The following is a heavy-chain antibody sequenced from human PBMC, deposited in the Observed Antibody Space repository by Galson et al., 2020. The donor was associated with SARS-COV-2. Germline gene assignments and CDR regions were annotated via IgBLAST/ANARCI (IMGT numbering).Heavy chain of an antibody. J-gene: IGHJ3*02. D-gene: IGHD2-2*01. CDR3: RGVVPAAIPI. CDR2: INWNGGST. Sequence: GGSLRLSCEASGFTFDDYGMSWVRQAPGKGLEWVSGINWNGGSTGYADSVKGRFTISRDNAKNSLYLQMNSLRAEDTALYHCRGVVPAAIPIWGQGTMGTVSS. V-gene: IGHV3-20*01. CDR1: GFTFDDYG.